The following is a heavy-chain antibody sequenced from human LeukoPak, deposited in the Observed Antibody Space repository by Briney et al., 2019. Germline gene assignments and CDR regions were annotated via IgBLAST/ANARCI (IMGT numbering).Heavy chain of an antibody. CDR2: ITATGGTT. D-gene: IGHD6-19*01. J-gene: IGHJ4*02. CDR3: AKDVGRYISGSGDY. CDR1: GFTFSNYA. V-gene: IGHV3-23*01. Sequence: RGSLILSCTGSGFTFSNYAMSWVRQAPGKGLQWVSVITATGGTTYYADSVKERFTISRDNSKNTLYLQMNSLRAEDTAVYYCAKDVGRYISGSGDYWGQGALVAVPS.